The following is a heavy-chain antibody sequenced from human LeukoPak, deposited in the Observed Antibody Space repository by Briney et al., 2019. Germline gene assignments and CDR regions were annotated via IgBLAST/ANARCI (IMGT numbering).Heavy chain of an antibody. CDR3: ASGYSSSWYDYYYYYMDV. Sequence: RASVKVSCKASGGTFSSYAISWVRQAPGQGLEWMGGIIPIFGTANYAQKFQGRVTITADESTSTAHMELSSLRSEDTAVYYCASGYSSSWYDYYYYYMDVWGKGTTVTVSS. CDR2: IIPIFGTA. D-gene: IGHD6-13*01. CDR1: GGTFSSYA. V-gene: IGHV1-69*01. J-gene: IGHJ6*03.